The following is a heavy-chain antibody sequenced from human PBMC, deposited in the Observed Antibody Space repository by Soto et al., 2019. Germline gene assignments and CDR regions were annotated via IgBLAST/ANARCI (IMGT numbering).Heavy chain of an antibody. J-gene: IGHJ6*02. CDR2: IYHSGIT. CDR3: ARDRSAPNGMDV. Sequence: PSETLSLTCAVSGGSINSCNWWSWVRQPPGKGLEWIGEIYHSGITNYNPSLKSRVIISVDKPKNQFSLKLSSVTAADTAVYYCARDRSAPNGMDVWGQGTTVTVSS. CDR1: GGSINSCNW. D-gene: IGHD3-10*01. V-gene: IGHV4-4*02.